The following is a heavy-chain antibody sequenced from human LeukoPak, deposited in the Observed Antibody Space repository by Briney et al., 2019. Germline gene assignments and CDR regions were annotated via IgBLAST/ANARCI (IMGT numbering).Heavy chain of an antibody. V-gene: IGHV4-34*01. Sequence: SETLSLTCAVYGGSFSGYYWSWIRQPPGKGLEWIGEINHSGSTNYNPSLKSRVTISVDTSKNQFSLKLSSVTAADTAVYYCARDLRYLFDYWGQGTLVNVSS. CDR1: GGSFSGYY. CDR2: INHSGST. CDR3: ARDLRYLFDY. J-gene: IGHJ4*02. D-gene: IGHD4-17*01.